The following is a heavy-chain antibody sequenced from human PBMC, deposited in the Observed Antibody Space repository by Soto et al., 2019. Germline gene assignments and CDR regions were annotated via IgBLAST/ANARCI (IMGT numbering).Heavy chain of an antibody. V-gene: IGHV4-59*01. CDR2: VYYSGST. J-gene: IGHJ5*02. CDR3: ARDTTPYL. Sequence: KPSETLSLTCTVSGASISSYYWSWIRQPPGKGLEWIGYVYYSGSTNYNPSLKSRVTISVDTSKNQFSLKLSSVTAADTAMYYCARDTTPYLWGQGTLVTVSS. CDR1: GASISSYY. D-gene: IGHD1-1*01.